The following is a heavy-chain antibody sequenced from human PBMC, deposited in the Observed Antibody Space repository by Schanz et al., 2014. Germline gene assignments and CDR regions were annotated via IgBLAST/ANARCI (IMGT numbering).Heavy chain of an antibody. J-gene: IGHJ6*03. CDR2: ISFSGNTI. CDR1: GLIFSTYT. Sequence: VQLVESGGGLVRPGGSLRLSCTTSGLIFSTYTLNWVRQAPGKGLEWISYISFSGNTIYYADSVKGRFTISRDNSKNTLCLQMNSLRAEDTAVYYCARELLPPYYYYYMDVWGKGTTVTVSS. D-gene: IGHD1-26*01. CDR3: ARELLPPYYYYYMDV. V-gene: IGHV3-48*01.